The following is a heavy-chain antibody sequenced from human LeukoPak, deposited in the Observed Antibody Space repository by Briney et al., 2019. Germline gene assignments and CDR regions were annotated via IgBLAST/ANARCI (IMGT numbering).Heavy chain of an antibody. D-gene: IGHD1-14*01. V-gene: IGHV4-59*12. J-gene: IGHJ4*02. CDR1: GGSLSSYY. CDR3: ARDRYFRNIDY. Sequence: SETLSLTCTVSGGSLSSYYWSWIRQSPEKGLEWIGHIYYSGDTNYNPSLKSRVTISVDTSKNQFSLKLNSVTAADTAVYYCARDRYFRNIDYWGQGTLVTVSS. CDR2: IYYSGDT.